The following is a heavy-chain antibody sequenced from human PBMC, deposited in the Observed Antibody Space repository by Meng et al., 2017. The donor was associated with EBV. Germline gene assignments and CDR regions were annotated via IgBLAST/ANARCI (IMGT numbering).Heavy chain of an antibody. Sequence: QLQLQESGPGLVKPSXXLSLSCTVSGGSISSSSYHWGWIRQPPGKGLEWIGSIYYSGSTYYNPSLKSRVTISVDTSKNQFSLKLSSVTAADTAVYYCARRGYSSSRTEFDPWGQGTLVTVSS. V-gene: IGHV4-39*07. CDR1: GGSISSSSYH. CDR2: IYYSGST. J-gene: IGHJ5*02. D-gene: IGHD6-13*01. CDR3: ARRGYSSSRTEFDP.